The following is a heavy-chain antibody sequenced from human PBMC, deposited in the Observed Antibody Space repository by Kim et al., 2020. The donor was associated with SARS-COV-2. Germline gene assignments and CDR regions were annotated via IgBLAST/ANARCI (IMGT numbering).Heavy chain of an antibody. J-gene: IGHJ6*02. CDR3: AREEGNQYYYGMDV. Sequence: GGSLRLSCAASGFTFSSYGMHWVRQAPGKGLEWVAVIWYDGSNKYYADSVKGRFTISRDNSKNTLYLQMNSLRAEDTDVYYCAREEGNQYYYGMDVWGQGTTVTVSS. V-gene: IGHV3-33*01. D-gene: IGHD6-13*01. CDR2: IWYDGSNK. CDR1: GFTFSSYG.